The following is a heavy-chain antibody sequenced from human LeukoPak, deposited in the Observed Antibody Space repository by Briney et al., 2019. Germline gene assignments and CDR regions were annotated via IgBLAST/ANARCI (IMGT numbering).Heavy chain of an antibody. CDR1: GFSVSNYY. D-gene: IGHD4-17*01. CDR2: IYVGGHT. V-gene: IGHV3-53*01. J-gene: IGHJ6*02. Sequence: PGGSLRLSCVASGFSVSNYYMSWVRQPPGKGLEWVSVIYVGGHTHYSNSVKGRFTISRDSSKNTLYLEMNNLRAEDTAVYFCARGMTKVPTTVGLDVWGQGTTVTVSS. CDR3: ARGMTKVPTTVGLDV.